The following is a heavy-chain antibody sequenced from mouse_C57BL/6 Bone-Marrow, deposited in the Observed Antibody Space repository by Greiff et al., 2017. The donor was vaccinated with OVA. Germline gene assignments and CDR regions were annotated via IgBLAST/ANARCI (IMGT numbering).Heavy chain of an antibody. V-gene: IGHV14-3*01. CDR2: IDSANGNT. Sequence: VQLQQSVAELVRPGASVKLSCTASGFNIKNTYMHWVKQRPEQGLEWIGRIDSANGNTKYAPKFQGKATITADTSTNTAYLQLISLTSEATAIYYCALIYYAYDPFAYWGQGTLVTVSA. J-gene: IGHJ3*01. CDR1: GFNIKNTY. CDR3: ALIYYAYDPFAY. D-gene: IGHD2-2*01.